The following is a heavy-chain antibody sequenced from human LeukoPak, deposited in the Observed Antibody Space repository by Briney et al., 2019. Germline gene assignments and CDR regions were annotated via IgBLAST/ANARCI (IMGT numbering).Heavy chain of an antibody. Sequence: PGGSLRLSCAASGFTFSSYEMNWVRQAPGKGLEWVSYISSSGSTIYYADSVKGRFTISRDNSKNTLYLQMNSLRAEDTAVYFCARDLYSSSWYENCFDPWGQGTLVTVSS. V-gene: IGHV3-48*03. J-gene: IGHJ5*02. CDR1: GFTFSSYE. CDR3: ARDLYSSSWYENCFDP. D-gene: IGHD6-13*01. CDR2: ISSSGSTI.